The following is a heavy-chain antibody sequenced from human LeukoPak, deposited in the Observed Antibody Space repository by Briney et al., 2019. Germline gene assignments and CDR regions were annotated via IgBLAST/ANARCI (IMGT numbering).Heavy chain of an antibody. Sequence: PGGSLRLSCAASGFTFDDYTMHWVRQAPGKGLEWVCLISWDGGSTYYADSVKGRFTISRDNSKNSLYLQMNSLRTEDTALYYCAKDRGRWLQFDAFDIWGQGTMVTVSS. V-gene: IGHV3-43*01. CDR2: ISWDGGST. J-gene: IGHJ3*02. CDR3: AKDRGRWLQFDAFDI. CDR1: GFTFDDYT. D-gene: IGHD5-24*01.